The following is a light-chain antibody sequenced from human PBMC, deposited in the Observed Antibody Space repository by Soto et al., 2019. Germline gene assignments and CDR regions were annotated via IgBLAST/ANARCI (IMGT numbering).Light chain of an antibody. CDR1: QSVSSN. J-gene: IGKJ1*01. CDR3: QQYNNWPWT. Sequence: EIVMTQSPATLSLSPGERATLSCRASQSVSSNLAWYQQKPGQANRRLIYGASTRATGIPARFSGSGSGTEFTLTISSLQSEEFAVYYCQQYNNWPWTVGQGTKVAIK. CDR2: GAS. V-gene: IGKV3-15*01.